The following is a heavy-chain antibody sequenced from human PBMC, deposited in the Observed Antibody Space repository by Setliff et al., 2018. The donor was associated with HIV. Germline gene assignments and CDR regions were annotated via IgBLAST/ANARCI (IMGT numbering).Heavy chain of an antibody. CDR1: GDSVSSRNW. CDR3: ARGLWSSGGPIYFDF. CDR2: IDHSEST. V-gene: IGHV4-4*02. Sequence: PSETLSLTCAVSGDSVSSRNWWNWVRQPPGKGLEWIGDIDHSESTNYNPSLKSRVTISVDKSKNQFSLKLNSVTAADTAVYYCARGLWSSGGPIYFDFWGQGTRVTVSA. D-gene: IGHD6-19*01. J-gene: IGHJ4*02.